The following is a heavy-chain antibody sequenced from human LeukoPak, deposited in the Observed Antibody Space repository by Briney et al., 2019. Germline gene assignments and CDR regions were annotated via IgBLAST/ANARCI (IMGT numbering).Heavy chain of an antibody. CDR3: AKQNYYGSGNDY. CDR2: IRYDGSNK. Sequence: GGSLRLSCAASGSTFSSYGMHWVRQAPGKGLEWVAFIRYDGSNKYYADSVKGRFTISRDNSKNTLYLQMNSLRAEDTAVYYCAKQNYYGSGNDYWGQGTLVTVSS. D-gene: IGHD3-10*01. CDR1: GSTFSSYG. J-gene: IGHJ4*02. V-gene: IGHV3-30*02.